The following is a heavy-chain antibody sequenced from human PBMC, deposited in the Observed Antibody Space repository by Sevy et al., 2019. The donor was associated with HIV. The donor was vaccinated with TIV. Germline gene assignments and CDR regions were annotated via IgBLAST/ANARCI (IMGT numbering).Heavy chain of an antibody. V-gene: IGHV4-39*01. D-gene: IGHD3-22*01. Sequence: SETLSLTCTVSGDSISSSNFYWGGIRQPPGKGQEWIGSIYYSGSTYYNPSLKSRVTISVDTSKDQFSLKLRSVTAADTAVYYCARLFDDSSGPPSDYWGQGTLVTVSS. J-gene: IGHJ4*02. CDR2: IYYSGST. CDR1: GDSISSSNFY. CDR3: ARLFDDSSGPPSDY.